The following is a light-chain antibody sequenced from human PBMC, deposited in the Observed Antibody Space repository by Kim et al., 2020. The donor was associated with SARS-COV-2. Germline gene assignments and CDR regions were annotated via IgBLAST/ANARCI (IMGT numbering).Light chain of an antibody. CDR1: QNINDN. V-gene: IGKV1-39*01. J-gene: IGKJ2*01. Sequence: DIQMTQSPSSLSASVGDRVTITCRASQNINDNFSWFQQKPGKAPKLLIYAASNLESGVSLKFSGSGSGTDFTLTISSLQPEDSATYYCQQSYNIPYTFGQGTKLEIK. CDR2: AAS. CDR3: QQSYNIPYT.